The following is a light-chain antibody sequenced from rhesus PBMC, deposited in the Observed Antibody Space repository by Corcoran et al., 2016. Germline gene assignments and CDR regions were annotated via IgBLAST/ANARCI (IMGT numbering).Light chain of an antibody. CDR3: QHGYDIPWT. Sequence: DIQMTQSPSSLSASVGDRVTITCQASPAISNDLAWYQQKPGKVPELRSFDASTLQSGGPSRFSGTGSGTDLTLTISSLQPEDFATYYCQHGYDIPWTFGQGSKVEIK. J-gene: IGKJ1*01. CDR2: DAS. V-gene: IGKV1-25*01. CDR1: PAISND.